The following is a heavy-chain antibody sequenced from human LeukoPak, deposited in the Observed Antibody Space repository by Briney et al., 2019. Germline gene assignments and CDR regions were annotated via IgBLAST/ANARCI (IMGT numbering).Heavy chain of an antibody. J-gene: IGHJ3*02. Sequence: SETLSLTCAVSGGSISSGGYSWSWIRQPPGKGLEWIGYIYHSGSTYYNPSLKSRVTISVDRSKNQFSLKLSSVTAADTAVYYCASSSGDAFDIWGQGTMVIVSS. V-gene: IGHV4-30-2*01. CDR1: GGSISSGGYS. CDR2: IYHSGST. CDR3: ASSSGDAFDI. D-gene: IGHD6-19*01.